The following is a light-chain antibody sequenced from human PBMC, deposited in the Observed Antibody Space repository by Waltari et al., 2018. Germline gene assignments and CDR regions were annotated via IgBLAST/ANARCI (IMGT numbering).Light chain of an antibody. CDR1: LFIFGTNP. V-gene: IGLV1-36*01. CDR3: SGWDDSLDGPV. CDR2: HND. J-gene: IGLJ3*02. Sequence: SVRTQPPSVSEPPRQRVTTPCSGRLFIFGTNPVSRFQQHPGRDPTLPLSHNDLRRSGGADRFSGAKSGTSASLAISGLQSEDEGEYFCSGWDDSLDGPVFGGGTKVTVL.